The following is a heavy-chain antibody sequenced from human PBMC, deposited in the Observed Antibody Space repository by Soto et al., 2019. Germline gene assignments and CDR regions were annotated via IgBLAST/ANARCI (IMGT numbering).Heavy chain of an antibody. J-gene: IGHJ4*02. D-gene: IGHD4-17*01. CDR3: ARLYGGNSGIDY. CDR2: IYYSGST. CDR1: GGSISSSSYY. V-gene: IGHV4-39*01. Sequence: QLQLQESGPGLVKPSETLSLTCTVSGGSISSSSYYWGWIRQPPGKGLEWIGSIYYSGSTYYNPSLKSRVTISVDTSKNQFSLKLSSVTAADTAVYYCARLYGGNSGIDYWGQGTLVTVSS.